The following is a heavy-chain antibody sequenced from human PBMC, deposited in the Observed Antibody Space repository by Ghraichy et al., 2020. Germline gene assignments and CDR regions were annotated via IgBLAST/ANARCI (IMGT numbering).Heavy chain of an antibody. CDR1: GGSFSDYD. J-gene: IGHJ5*02. V-gene: IGHV4-34*01. Sequence: SETLSLTCDVYGGSFSDYDWTWIRQPPGKGLEWIGEINDSGSIDYNASLKGQVSISLDTAKNQFSLKLSSVTAAATAVYFCARVVFSNNWTPVHWFDPWGQGTLVIVSS. D-gene: IGHD1-1*01. CDR3: ARVVFSNNWTPVHWFDP. CDR2: INDSGSI.